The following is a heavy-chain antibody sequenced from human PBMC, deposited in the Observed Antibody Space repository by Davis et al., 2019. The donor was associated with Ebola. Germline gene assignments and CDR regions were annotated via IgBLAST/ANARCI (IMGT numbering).Heavy chain of an antibody. V-gene: IGHV1-69*11. Sequence: AASVKVSCKPSGGTFNNYAFSWVRQAPGQGIEWMGRIIPVLGTSNYAEKFQGRVRLTADESTGTAYMELTNLMSQDTAVYYCATPARLRGQVNPLDYWGQGTLVTVSS. CDR2: IIPVLGTS. CDR1: GGTFNNYA. D-gene: IGHD3-3*01. J-gene: IGHJ4*02. CDR3: ATPARLRGQVNPLDY.